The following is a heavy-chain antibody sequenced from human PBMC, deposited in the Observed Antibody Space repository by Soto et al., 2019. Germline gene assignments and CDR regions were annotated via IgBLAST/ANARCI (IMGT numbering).Heavy chain of an antibody. CDR3: ARGRYGDY. CDR2: ISAHNGNT. Sequence: QVHLVQSGAEVKKPGASVKVSCKASGYTFTSYGITWVRQAPGQGLEWMGWISAHNGNTDYAQKLQGRVIVTGDTSTSTAYMELRSLGSDATAVYYCARGRYGDYWGQGALVTVSS. J-gene: IGHJ4*02. CDR1: GYTFTSYG. D-gene: IGHD1-1*01. V-gene: IGHV1-18*01.